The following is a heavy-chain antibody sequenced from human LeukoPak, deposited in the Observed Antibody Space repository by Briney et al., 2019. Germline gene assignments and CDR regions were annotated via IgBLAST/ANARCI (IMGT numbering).Heavy chain of an antibody. Sequence: ASVKVSCKASGYTLTGYYMHWVRQAPGQGLEWMGWINPNSGGTNYAQKFQGRVTMTRDTSISTAYMELSRLRSDDTAVYYCARDSAYCSGGSCYSGYWGQGTLVTVSS. CDR1: GYTLTGYY. CDR3: ARDSAYCSGGSCYSGY. V-gene: IGHV1-2*02. D-gene: IGHD2-15*01. J-gene: IGHJ4*02. CDR2: INPNSGGT.